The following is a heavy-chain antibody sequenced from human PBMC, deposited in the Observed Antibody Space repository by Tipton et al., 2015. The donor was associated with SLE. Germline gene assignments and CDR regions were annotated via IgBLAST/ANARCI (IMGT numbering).Heavy chain of an antibody. J-gene: IGHJ4*02. CDR3: VRQLYSVRSVGFDF. D-gene: IGHD2-15*01. V-gene: IGHV3-7*01. CDR1: EFTFSRYW. CDR2: INQAGSET. Sequence: SLRLSCAAYEFTFSRYWLSWVRQAPGKGLGWMANINQAGSETNYVDSVRGRLTISRDNANNSLYLQMNSLRGEDTAVSYCVRQLYSVRSVGFDFWGQGTLVTVSS.